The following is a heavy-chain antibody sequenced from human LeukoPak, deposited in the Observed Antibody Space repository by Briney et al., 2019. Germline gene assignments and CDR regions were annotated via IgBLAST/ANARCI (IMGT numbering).Heavy chain of an antibody. D-gene: IGHD5-12*01. CDR2: IDPSDSYT. CDR1: GYSFTSYW. CDR3: ARLQRGYSGYDYLGAFDY. Sequence: GESLKISCKGSGYSFTSYWINWVRQMPGKGLERLGRIDPSDSYTNSSPSFQGLLTIPPDKDLRTPHPPWSSLKASETAMYYCARLQRGYSGYDYLGAFDYWGQGTLVTVSS. J-gene: IGHJ4*02. V-gene: IGHV5-10-1*01.